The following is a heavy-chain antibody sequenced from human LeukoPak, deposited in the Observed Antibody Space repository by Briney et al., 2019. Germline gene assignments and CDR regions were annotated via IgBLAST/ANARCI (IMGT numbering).Heavy chain of an antibody. CDR1: EGTFSSYA. Sequence: ASVKVSCKASEGTFSSYAISWVRQAPGQGLEWMGGIIPIFGTANYAQKFQGRVTITTDESTSTAYMELSSLRSEDTAVYYCARGRGDSSSWEYYFDYWGQGTLVTVSS. J-gene: IGHJ4*02. CDR2: IIPIFGTA. D-gene: IGHD6-13*01. V-gene: IGHV1-69*05. CDR3: ARGRGDSSSWEYYFDY.